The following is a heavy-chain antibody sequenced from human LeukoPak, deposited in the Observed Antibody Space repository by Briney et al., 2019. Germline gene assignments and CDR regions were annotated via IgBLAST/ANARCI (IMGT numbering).Heavy chain of an antibody. D-gene: IGHD6-13*01. Sequence: RASETLSLTCAVYGGSFSGYYWSWIRQPPGKGLEWIGEINHSGSTNYNPSLKSRVTISVDTSKNQFSLKLSSVTAADTAVYYCARSRLPGIAAAGRTFDYWGQGTLVTVSS. CDR2: INHSGST. CDR1: GGSFSGYY. J-gene: IGHJ4*02. CDR3: ARSRLPGIAAAGRTFDY. V-gene: IGHV4-34*01.